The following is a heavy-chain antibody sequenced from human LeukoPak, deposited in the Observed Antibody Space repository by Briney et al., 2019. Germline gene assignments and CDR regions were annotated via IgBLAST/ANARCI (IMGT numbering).Heavy chain of an antibody. Sequence: SETLSLTCTVSGGSISSSSYYWGWIRQPPGKGLEWIGSIYYSGSTYYNPSRKSRVTISVDTYKNQYSLKLSSVTAADTAVYYCARREFVVNAFDMWGQETMVTVS. V-gene: IGHV4-39*01. D-gene: IGHD2-21*01. CDR2: IYYSGST. CDR3: ARREFVVNAFDM. CDR1: GGSISSSSYY. J-gene: IGHJ3*02.